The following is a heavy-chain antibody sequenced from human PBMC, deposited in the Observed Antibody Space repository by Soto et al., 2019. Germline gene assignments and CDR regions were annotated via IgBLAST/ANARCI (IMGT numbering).Heavy chain of an antibody. D-gene: IGHD2-15*01. CDR1: GFTLSSYE. V-gene: IGHV3-48*03. CDR3: AAATPLYYYYGMDV. CDR2: ISSSGSTI. J-gene: IGHJ6*02. Sequence: PGGSLRLSCAASGFTLSSYEMNWVRQAPGKGLELVSYISSSGSTIYYADSVKGRFTISRDNAKNSLYLQMNSLRAEDTAVYYCAAATPLYYYYGMDVWGQGTPVTVSS.